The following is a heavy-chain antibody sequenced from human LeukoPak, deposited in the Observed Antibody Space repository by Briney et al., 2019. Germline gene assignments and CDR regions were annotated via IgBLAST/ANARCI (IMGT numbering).Heavy chain of an antibody. V-gene: IGHV3-23*01. Sequence: PGGSLRLSCAASGFTVSSNYMSWVRQAPGKGLEWVSALSGGGGSTFYTDSVKGRFTISRDNSKNTLYLQMSSLRAEDTAVYFCAKSSSGLGLNEYFDLWGRGTLVTVSS. D-gene: IGHD2-8*01. CDR1: GFTVSSNY. J-gene: IGHJ2*01. CDR3: AKSSSGLGLNEYFDL. CDR2: LSGGGGST.